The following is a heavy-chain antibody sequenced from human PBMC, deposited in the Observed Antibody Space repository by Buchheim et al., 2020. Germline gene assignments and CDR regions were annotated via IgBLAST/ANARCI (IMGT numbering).Heavy chain of an antibody. CDR1: GFSFSNYA. CDR3: ARMADSKLLFPHY. V-gene: IGHV3-23*01. D-gene: IGHD2-21*02. J-gene: IGHJ4*01. Sequence: EVQLLESGGGLVQPGGSLRLSCAASGFSFSNYAMSWVRQAPGKGLEWVSGIIATGGSTNYADSVKGRFTISRDNSKNTAYLQMNSLRAEDTAVYYCARMADSKLLFPHYWGHGTL. CDR2: IIATGGST.